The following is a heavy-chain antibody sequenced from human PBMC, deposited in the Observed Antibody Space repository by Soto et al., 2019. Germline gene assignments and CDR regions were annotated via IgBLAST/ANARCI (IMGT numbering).Heavy chain of an antibody. CDR3: ARVGSRNAFDI. J-gene: IGHJ3*02. CDR1: GGSISSGDYY. D-gene: IGHD3-10*01. V-gene: IGHV4-30-4*01. Sequence: TLSLTCTVSGGSISSGDYYWSWIRQPPGKGLESIGYIYYSGSTYYNPSLKSRLTISIDTSKNQFSLKLNSVTAADTAVYYCARVGSRNAFDIWGQGTMVTV. CDR2: IYYSGST.